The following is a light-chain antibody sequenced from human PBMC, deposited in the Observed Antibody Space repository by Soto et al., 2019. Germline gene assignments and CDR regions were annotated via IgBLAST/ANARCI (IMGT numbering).Light chain of an antibody. CDR1: QSVSSN. J-gene: IGKJ4*01. V-gene: IGKV3-15*01. CDR2: DAS. CDR3: QQYNNWPPLT. Sequence: EIVMTQSPATLSVSPGERATLSCRASQSVSSNLAWYQQKPGQSPRLLIYDASTRATGIPARFSGSGSATEFTLTISSLQSEDFAVYYCQQYNNWPPLTFGGGTKVEIK.